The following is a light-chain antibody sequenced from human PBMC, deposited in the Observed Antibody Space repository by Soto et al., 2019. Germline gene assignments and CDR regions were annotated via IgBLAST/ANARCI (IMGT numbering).Light chain of an antibody. Sequence: AIQMTQSPFSLSASVGDRVTITCRASQDIKNDLGWYQQKPGRAPKLLIYAATSLESGVPSRFSGSGSGTYFTLTISGLQPEDVATYFWLQDYSYPRTFGQGTKVEIK. CDR1: QDIKND. J-gene: IGKJ1*01. CDR3: LQDYSYPRT. CDR2: AAT. V-gene: IGKV1-6*01.